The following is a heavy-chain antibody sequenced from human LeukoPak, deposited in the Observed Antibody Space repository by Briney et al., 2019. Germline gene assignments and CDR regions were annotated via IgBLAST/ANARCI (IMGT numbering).Heavy chain of an antibody. Sequence: ASVKVSCKASGYTFTNYGISWVRQAPGQGLEWMGWISAFNGGTNYAQKLQGRVTMTTDTSTSTAYMELRSLKSDDTAVYYCARDTRIEQWLVGDAFDLWGQGTMVTVSP. CDR1: GYTFTNYG. J-gene: IGHJ3*01. V-gene: IGHV1-18*01. CDR3: ARDTRIEQWLVGDAFDL. D-gene: IGHD6-19*01. CDR2: ISAFNGGT.